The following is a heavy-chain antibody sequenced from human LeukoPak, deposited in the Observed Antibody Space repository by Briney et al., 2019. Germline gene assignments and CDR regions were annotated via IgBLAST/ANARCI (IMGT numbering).Heavy chain of an antibody. CDR3: ATDRLEIYALHI. D-gene: IGHD1-1*01. CDR2: FEPEEGEHGET. V-gene: IGHV1-24*01. Sequence: ASVKVSCRVSGYSLSDLSIHWVRHVPGKGLEWMGGFEPEEGEHGETIYAQKFEGRLTLTEDTATDTAYMELVSLTSSDTAVYYCATDRLEIYALHIWGQGTVVTVSS. J-gene: IGHJ3*02. CDR1: GYSLSDLS.